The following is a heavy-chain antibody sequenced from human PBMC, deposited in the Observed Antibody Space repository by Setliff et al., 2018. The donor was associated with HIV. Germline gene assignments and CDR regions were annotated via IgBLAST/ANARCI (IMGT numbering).Heavy chain of an antibody. Sequence: PSETLSLTCAVYGGSFSEYYWSWIRQSPGKGLEWIGEINHSGSTHYNPPLKSRATISVDTSKNQFSLRLNSVTAADTAVYYCARTRSGTYYGEMNWFDPWGQGILVTVSS. V-gene: IGHV4-34*01. D-gene: IGHD3-10*01. J-gene: IGHJ5*02. CDR3: ARTRSGTYYGEMNWFDP. CDR2: INHSGST. CDR1: GGSFSEYY.